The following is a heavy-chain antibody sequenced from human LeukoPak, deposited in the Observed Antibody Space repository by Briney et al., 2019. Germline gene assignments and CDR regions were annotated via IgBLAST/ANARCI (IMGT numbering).Heavy chain of an antibody. CDR1: GYTFSSYY. Sequence: ASVKVSCKASGYTFSSYYIHWVRQAPGQGLEWMGWINPNNGATNYAQKFQDGVTMTRDTSITTFYMEVSSLTSDDTAVFYCAGYNWNDVVSALDSWGQGTLATVSS. J-gene: IGHJ4*02. V-gene: IGHV1-2*02. D-gene: IGHD1-1*01. CDR3: AGYNWNDVVSALDS. CDR2: INPNNGAT.